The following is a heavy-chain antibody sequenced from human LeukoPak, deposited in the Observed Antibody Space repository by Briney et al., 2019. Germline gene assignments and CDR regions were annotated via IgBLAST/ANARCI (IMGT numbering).Heavy chain of an antibody. Sequence: GGSLRLSCVASGFTFSTYGMSWVRQAPGRGLEWVAAVSSTGSGTYYPDSLKGRFIISRDNSPNTVFLQMNSLRPEDTAFYFCAKDGPLLWFGPTDAWGQGILVTASS. V-gene: IGHV3-23*01. CDR2: VSSTGSGT. D-gene: IGHD3-10*01. CDR1: GFTFSTYG. J-gene: IGHJ5*02. CDR3: AKDGPLLWFGPTDA.